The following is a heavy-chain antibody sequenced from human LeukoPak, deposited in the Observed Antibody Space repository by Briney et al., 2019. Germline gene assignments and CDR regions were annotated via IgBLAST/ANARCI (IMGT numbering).Heavy chain of an antibody. CDR3: ARDLGDYGDYVGY. Sequence: ASVKVSCKASGYTFTGYYMHWVRQAPGHGLEWMGWINPNSGGTNYAQKFQGRVTMTRDTSISTAYMELSRLRSDDTAVYYCARDLGDYGDYVGYWGQGTLVTVSS. V-gene: IGHV1-2*02. CDR1: GYTFTGYY. D-gene: IGHD4-17*01. J-gene: IGHJ4*02. CDR2: INPNSGGT.